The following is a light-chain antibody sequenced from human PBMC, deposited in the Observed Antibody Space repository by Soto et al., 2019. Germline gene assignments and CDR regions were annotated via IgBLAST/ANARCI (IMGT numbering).Light chain of an antibody. CDR1: QSISGY. Sequence: DIQMTQSPSSLSASIRDRVTITCRASQSISGYLNWYQQKPGKAPKVLIYAASSLQSGVPSRFSGSGSGTDFTLTITSLQPEDFATYYCQQSYSTPLTFGGGTRVEIK. V-gene: IGKV1-39*01. CDR2: AAS. J-gene: IGKJ4*01. CDR3: QQSYSTPLT.